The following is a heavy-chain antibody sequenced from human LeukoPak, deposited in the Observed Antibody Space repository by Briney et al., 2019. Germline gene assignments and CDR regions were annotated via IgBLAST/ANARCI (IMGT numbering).Heavy chain of an antibody. CDR1: GGSISSGGYY. D-gene: IGHD6-19*01. J-gene: IGHJ4*02. Sequence: SETLSLTCTVSGGSISSGGYYWSWIRQPPGQGLEWIGYIYYSGSTNYNPPLKSRVTISVDTSKNQFSLKLSSVTAADTAVYYCARVYSSGWYGGVLYYFDYWGQGTLVTVSS. CDR3: ARVYSSGWYGGVLYYFDY. V-gene: IGHV4-61*08. CDR2: IYYSGST.